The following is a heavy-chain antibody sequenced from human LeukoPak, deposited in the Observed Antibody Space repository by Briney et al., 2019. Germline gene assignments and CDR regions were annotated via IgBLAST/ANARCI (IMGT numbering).Heavy chain of an antibody. Sequence: SETLSLTCAVFGGSFSGYYWSWIRQPPGKGLEWIGEINHSGSTNYNPSLKSRVTISVDTSKNQFSLKLSSVTAADTAVYYCARRFSSWAQYFDYWGQGTLVTVSS. D-gene: IGHD6-13*01. J-gene: IGHJ4*02. V-gene: IGHV4-34*01. CDR2: INHSGST. CDR3: ARRFSSWAQYFDY. CDR1: GGSFSGYY.